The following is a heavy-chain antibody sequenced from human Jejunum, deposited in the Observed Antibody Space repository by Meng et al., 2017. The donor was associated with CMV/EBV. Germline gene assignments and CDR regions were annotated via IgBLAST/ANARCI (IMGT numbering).Heavy chain of an antibody. V-gene: IGHV4-31*03. CDR3: ARVSSGWDYFDY. Sequence: QAQAQESGPGLVKPSPTLSLTFTVSGGAVSSGGYYWTWIRQHPGKGLEWFGHIYYSGSTFYNPSLKRRVIISIGTSKNQFSLNLRSVTAADTAVYYCARVSSGWDYFDYWGQGTLVTVSS. J-gene: IGHJ4*02. CDR1: GGAVSSGGYY. D-gene: IGHD6-19*01. CDR2: IYYSGST.